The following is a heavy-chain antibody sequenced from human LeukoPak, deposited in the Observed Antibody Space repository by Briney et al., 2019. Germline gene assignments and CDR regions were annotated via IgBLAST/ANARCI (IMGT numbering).Heavy chain of an antibody. CDR3: ASTYSSGWYQGPGFDY. CDR2: ISSSSSYI. J-gene: IGHJ4*02. D-gene: IGHD6-19*01. CDR1: GFTFSSYS. Sequence: PGGSLRLSCAASGFTFSSYSMNWVRQAPGKGLEWASSISSSSSYIYYADSVKGRFTISRDNAKNSLYLQMNSLRAEDTAVYYCASTYSSGWYQGPGFDYWGQGTLVTVSS. V-gene: IGHV3-21*01.